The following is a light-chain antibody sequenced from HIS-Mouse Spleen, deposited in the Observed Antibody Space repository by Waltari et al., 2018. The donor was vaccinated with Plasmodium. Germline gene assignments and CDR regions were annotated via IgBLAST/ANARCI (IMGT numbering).Light chain of an antibody. CDR1: SSDVGGYTD. J-gene: IGLJ1*01. Sequence: QSALTQPPSASGSPGQEVPISCTGTSSDVGGYTDVSWYQQHRGKAPKLMSYEVSKRPSGARVRFSGSKSGDTASLTVSGRQAEDEADYYCSSYARSNNYVVGTGTKVTV. CDR2: EVS. V-gene: IGLV2-8*01. CDR3: SSYARSNNYV.